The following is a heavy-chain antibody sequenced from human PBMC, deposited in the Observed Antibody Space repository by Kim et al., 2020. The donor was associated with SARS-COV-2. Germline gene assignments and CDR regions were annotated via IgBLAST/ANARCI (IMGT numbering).Heavy chain of an antibody. CDR3: ARALKGLRYFDWLLYGGFDY. V-gene: IGHV4-31*03. CDR1: GGSISSGGYY. D-gene: IGHD3-9*01. CDR2: IYYSGST. Sequence: SETLSLTCTVSGGSISSGGYYWSWIRQHPGKGLEWIGYIYYSGSTYYNPSLKSRVTISVDTSKNQFSLKLSSVTAADTAVYYCARALKGLRYFDWLLYGGFDYWGQGTLVTVSS. J-gene: IGHJ4*02.